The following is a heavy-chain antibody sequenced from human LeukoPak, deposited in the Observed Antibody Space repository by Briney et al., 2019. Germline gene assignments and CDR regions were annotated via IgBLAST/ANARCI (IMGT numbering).Heavy chain of an antibody. J-gene: IGHJ5*02. CDR3: ARDRRGSYWVWLDP. D-gene: IGHD1-26*01. V-gene: IGHV1-2*02. CDR1: GYTFSGHY. CDR2: INPNSGGT. Sequence: ASVKVSCKTSGYTFSGHYTHWVRQVPGQGLEWMGWINPNSGGTNYAQKLQGRVTMTTDTSTSTAYMELRSLRSDDTAVYYCARDRRGSYWVWLDPWGQGTLVTVSS.